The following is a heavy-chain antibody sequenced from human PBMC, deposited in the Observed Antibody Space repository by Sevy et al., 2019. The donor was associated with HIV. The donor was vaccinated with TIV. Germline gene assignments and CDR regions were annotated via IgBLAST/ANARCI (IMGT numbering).Heavy chain of an antibody. Sequence: GGSLRLSCTASGVNLNDYAMHWVRQVPGKGLEWVSSINYNADNIFYADSVKGRFTISRDNGQKSLYLQMDRLRVDDTALYFCTKDAGSGSFFSGYSYWNYMDVWGQGTTVTVSS. D-gene: IGHD1-26*01. CDR1: GVNLNDYA. V-gene: IGHV3-9*01. CDR2: INYNADNI. J-gene: IGHJ6*03. CDR3: TKDAGSGSFFSGYSYWNYMDV.